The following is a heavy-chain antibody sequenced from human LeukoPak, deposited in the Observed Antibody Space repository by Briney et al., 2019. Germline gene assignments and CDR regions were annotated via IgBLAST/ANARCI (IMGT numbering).Heavy chain of an antibody. D-gene: IGHD2-8*02. J-gene: IGHJ6*02. CDR2: ISAYNGNT. Sequence: ASVKVSCKASGYTFTSYGISWVRQAPGQGLEWMGWISAYNGNTNYAQKLQGRVTMTTDTSTSTAYMELRSLRSDDTAVYYCARVSAVWSNYYYYGMDVWGQGTTVTVSS. V-gene: IGHV1-18*01. CDR1: GYTFTSYG. CDR3: ARVSAVWSNYYYYGMDV.